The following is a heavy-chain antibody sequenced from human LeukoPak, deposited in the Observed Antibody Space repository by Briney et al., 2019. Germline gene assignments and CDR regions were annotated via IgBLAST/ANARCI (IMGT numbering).Heavy chain of an antibody. V-gene: IGHV3-7*01. CDR1: GFTFSSYW. Sequence: QPGGSLRLSCAASGFTFSSYWMSWVRQSPGKGLEWVANIKPDGSEKYFTDSVKGRFTISRDNAKNALYLEMNSLRAEDTAEYFCARERMYSGSGSTYPYYDYWGQGTLVTVSS. CDR2: IKPDGSEK. D-gene: IGHD3-10*01. CDR3: ARERMYSGSGSTYPYYDY. J-gene: IGHJ4*02.